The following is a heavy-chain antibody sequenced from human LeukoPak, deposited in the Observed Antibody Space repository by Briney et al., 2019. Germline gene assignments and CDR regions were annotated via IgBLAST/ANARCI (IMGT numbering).Heavy chain of an antibody. J-gene: IGHJ4*02. CDR1: GVSISSHY. CDR3: ARERVGATKVYFDY. D-gene: IGHD1-26*01. V-gene: IGHV4-59*11. CDR2: IYYSGST. Sequence: SETLSLTCTVSGVSISSHYWSWLRQPPGKGLEWLGYIYYSGSTNYNPSLKSGVTIAVDSSKNQFSLKLSSVTAADTAGYYCARERVGATKVYFDYWGQVTLVTVSS.